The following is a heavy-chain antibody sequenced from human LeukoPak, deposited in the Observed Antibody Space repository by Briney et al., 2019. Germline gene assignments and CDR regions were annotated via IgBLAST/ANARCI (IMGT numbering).Heavy chain of an antibody. CDR1: GFTFSSYS. V-gene: IGHV3-21*01. J-gene: IGHJ4*02. Sequence: PGGSLRLSCAASGFTFSSYSMNWVRQAPGKGLEWVSSISSSSSYIYYADSVKGRFTISRDNAKNSLYLQMNSLRAEDTAVYYCAREWDSGSYHFDYWGQGTLVTVSS. CDR3: AREWDSGSYHFDY. D-gene: IGHD1-26*01. CDR2: ISSSSSYI.